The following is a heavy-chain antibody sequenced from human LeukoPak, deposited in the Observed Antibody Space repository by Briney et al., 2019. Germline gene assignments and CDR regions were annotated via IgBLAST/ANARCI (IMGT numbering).Heavy chain of an antibody. CDR3: TTDPIRPAHLEWLDYYYYGMDV. J-gene: IGHJ6*02. V-gene: IGHV3-15*07. CDR1: GFTFSNAW. Sequence: GGSLRLSCAASGFTFSNAWMNWVRQAPGKELEWVGRIKSKTDGGTTDYAAPVKGRFTISRDDSKNTLYLQMNSLKTEDTAVYYCTTDPIRPAHLEWLDYYYYGMDVWGQGTTVTVSS. CDR2: IKSKTDGGTT. D-gene: IGHD3-3*01.